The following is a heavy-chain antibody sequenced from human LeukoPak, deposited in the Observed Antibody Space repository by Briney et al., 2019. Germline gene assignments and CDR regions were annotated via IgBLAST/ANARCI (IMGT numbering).Heavy chain of an antibody. J-gene: IGHJ3*02. CDR1: GFTFSSYS. Sequence: PGGSLRLSCAASGFTFSSYSMNWVRQAPGKGLEWVSSISSSSSYIYYPDPVKGRLTISREDDKNSLSQQMNSLRAEDTAVYYCARVRPPSCTNGVCYNSDAFDIWGQGTMVTVSS. CDR3: ARVRPPSCTNGVCYNSDAFDI. CDR2: ISSSSSYI. D-gene: IGHD2-8*01. V-gene: IGHV3-21*01.